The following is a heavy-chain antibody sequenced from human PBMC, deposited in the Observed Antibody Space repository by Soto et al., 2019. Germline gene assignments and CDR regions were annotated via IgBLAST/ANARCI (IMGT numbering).Heavy chain of an antibody. CDR1: GGSITSYY. CDR3: ARRYSGYGDY. J-gene: IGHJ4*02. Sequence: QVQLQESGPGLVKPSETLSLTCTVSGGSITSYYWSWIRQPPGKGLEWIGYIYFSGSANYNPSLKSGVTISVDTSKNQFSLKLSSVTAADTAVYYCARRYSGYGDYWGQGTLVTVSS. V-gene: IGHV4-59*08. CDR2: IYFSGSA. D-gene: IGHD5-12*01.